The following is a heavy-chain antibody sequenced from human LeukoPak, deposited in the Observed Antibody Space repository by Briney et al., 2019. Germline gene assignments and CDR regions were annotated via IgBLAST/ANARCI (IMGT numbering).Heavy chain of an antibody. CDR3: ARRRSGTYYYDL. CDR2: IYYTGST. CDR1: GGSISSDY. V-gene: IGHV4-59*08. D-gene: IGHD1-26*01. J-gene: IGHJ4*02. Sequence: SETLSLTCTVSGGSISSDYWSWIRQPPGKGLEGIGHIYYTGSTKYNPSLKSRVTLSVDTSKNQISLKLSSVTAADTAVYYCARRRSGTYYYDLWGQGTLVTVSS.